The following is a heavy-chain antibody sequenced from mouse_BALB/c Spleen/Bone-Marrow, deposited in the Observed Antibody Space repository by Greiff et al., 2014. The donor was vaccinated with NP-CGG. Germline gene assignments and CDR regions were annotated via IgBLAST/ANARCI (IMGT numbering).Heavy chain of an antibody. J-gene: IGHJ4*01. V-gene: IGHV3-2*02. CDR1: GYSTTSDYA. Sequence: EVKLVESGPGLVKPSQSLSLTCTVTGYSTTSDYAWNWIRQFPGNKLEWMGYISYSGSTSYNPSLKSRISITRDTSKNQFFLQFNSVTTENTATNYCASHYYGSSYYAMDYWGQGTSVTVSS. CDR2: ISYSGST. D-gene: IGHD1-1*01. CDR3: ASHYYGSSYYAMDY.